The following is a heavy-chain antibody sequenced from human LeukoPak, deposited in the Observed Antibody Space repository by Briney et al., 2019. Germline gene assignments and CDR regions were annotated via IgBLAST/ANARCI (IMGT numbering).Heavy chain of an antibody. V-gene: IGHV4-30-4*01. J-gene: IGHJ2*01. CDR2: IYYIGNT. CDR1: GGSISSGDYY. Sequence: SETLSLTCTVSGGSISSGDYYWSWIRQPPGKGLEWIGYIYYIGNTFYNPSLKSRVAISVDTSKNQFSLKLSSVTAADTAVYYCASAYCGGDCTPYWYFDLWGRGTLVTVSS. D-gene: IGHD2-21*02. CDR3: ASAYCGGDCTPYWYFDL.